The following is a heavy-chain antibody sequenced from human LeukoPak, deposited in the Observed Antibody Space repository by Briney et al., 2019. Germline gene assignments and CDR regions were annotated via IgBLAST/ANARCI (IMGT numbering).Heavy chain of an antibody. CDR3: AKRSGSPHNFDY. CDR1: GFSFDAHA. J-gene: IGHJ4*02. V-gene: IGHV3-43*02. CDR2: ISGDGGTT. D-gene: IGHD1-14*01. Sequence: GGSLRLSCAASGFSFDAHAMNWVRQAPGKPLEWVSLISGDGGTTHYADSVKGRFTISRDNSRYSLYLQMKSLRTEDTALYYCAKRSGSPHNFDYWGRGTLVTVSS.